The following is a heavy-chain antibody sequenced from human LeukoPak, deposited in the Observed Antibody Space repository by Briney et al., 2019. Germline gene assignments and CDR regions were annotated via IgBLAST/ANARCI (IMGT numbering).Heavy chain of an antibody. D-gene: IGHD2-15*01. J-gene: IGHJ4*02. CDR3: ARRYCIGGNCRYSDY. Sequence: GGSLRLSCAASGFTFSDHYMDWVRQAPGKGREWGGRTTNKAHSYTTEYAPSVKGRFTISRDDSKNSLYLQMNSLKTEDTAVYYCARRYCIGGNCRYSDYWGQGTLVTVSS. CDR1: GFTFSDHY. CDR2: TTNKAHSYTT. V-gene: IGHV3-72*01.